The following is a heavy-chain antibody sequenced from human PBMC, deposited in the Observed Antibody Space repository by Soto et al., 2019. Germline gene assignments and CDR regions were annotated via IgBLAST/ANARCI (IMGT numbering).Heavy chain of an antibody. CDR3: AITKMYSSGNIWYNWFDP. CDR1: GGSISSGGYY. D-gene: IGHD6-19*01. Sequence: NPSETLSLTCTVSGGSISSGGYYWSWIRQHPGKGLEWIGYIYYSGSTYYNPSLKSRVTISVDTSKNQFSLKLSSVTAADTAVYYCAITKMYSSGNIWYNWFDPWGQGTLVTVSS. V-gene: IGHV4-31*03. J-gene: IGHJ5*02. CDR2: IYYSGST.